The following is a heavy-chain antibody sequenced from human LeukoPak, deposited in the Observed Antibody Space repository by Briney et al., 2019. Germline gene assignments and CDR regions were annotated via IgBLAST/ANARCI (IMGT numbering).Heavy chain of an antibody. V-gene: IGHV3-30-3*01. CDR2: ISYDGSSK. CDR3: VTDLVTKGYFDC. D-gene: IGHD2-21*02. Sequence: GGSLRLSCAASGFTFSSYAMHWVRQAPGKGLEWVAVISYDGSSKYYADSVKGRFTISRDNSKNTLYLQMNSLKTEDTAVYYCVTDLVTKGYFDCWGQGTLVTVSS. CDR1: GFTFSSYA. J-gene: IGHJ4*02.